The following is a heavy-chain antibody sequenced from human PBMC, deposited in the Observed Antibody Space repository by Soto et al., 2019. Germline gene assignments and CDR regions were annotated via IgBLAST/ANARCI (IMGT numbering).Heavy chain of an antibody. V-gene: IGHV3-53*01. CDR3: VRPRPSGENYGMDV. CDR2: LYTEGTT. D-gene: IGHD3-16*01. J-gene: IGHJ6*02. CDR1: GLTVSHNY. Sequence: LRLSCVASGLTVSHNYMAWVRQAPEMGLEWVSILYTEGTTYYADSVKGRFTISRDSSKNTLFLQMDSLRAEDTAVYYCVRPRPSGENYGMDVWGHGTTVTVSS.